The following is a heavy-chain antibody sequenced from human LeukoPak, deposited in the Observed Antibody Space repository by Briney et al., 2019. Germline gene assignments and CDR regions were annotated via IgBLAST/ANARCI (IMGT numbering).Heavy chain of an antibody. D-gene: IGHD3-22*01. Sequence: PGGSLRLSCAASGFTFSSYAMNWVRQAPGKGLEWVSTISGRGDSTYYADSVKGRFTISRDNSKNTLFLQMNSLRAEDTAVYYRAKFVNYDSTGLKTAFDYWGQGTLVTVSS. CDR1: GFTFSSYA. CDR2: ISGRGDST. V-gene: IGHV3-23*01. J-gene: IGHJ4*02. CDR3: AKFVNYDSTGLKTAFDY.